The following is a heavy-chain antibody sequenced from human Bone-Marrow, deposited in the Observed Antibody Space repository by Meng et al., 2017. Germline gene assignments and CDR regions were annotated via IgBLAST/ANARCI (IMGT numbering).Heavy chain of an antibody. V-gene: IGHV5-51*01. D-gene: IGHD1-1*01. J-gene: IGHJ3*02. CDR3: ARHTSFKEAYDDNDPDRAFDI. Sequence: GESLKISCQGSGYSFTGYWIAWVRQMPGKGLEWMGIIYPGDYDTRYRPSFQGHVTISAYKSISTASLQWSSLKASDSAMYYCARHTSFKEAYDDNDPDRAFDIWGQGTMVTVSS. CDR2: IYPGDYDT. CDR1: GYSFTGYW.